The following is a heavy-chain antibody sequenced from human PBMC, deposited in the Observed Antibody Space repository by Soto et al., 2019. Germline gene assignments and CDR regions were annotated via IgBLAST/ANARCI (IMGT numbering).Heavy chain of an antibody. Sequence: SETLSLTCTVSGGSIGSRSHYWGWIRQPPGQGLEWIASIHYSGSTNYNPSLKSRVTISVDTSKNQFSLKLSSVTAADTAVYYCARRGDYYGSGYYGMDVWGQGTTVTVSS. CDR2: IHYSGST. CDR1: GGSIGSRSHY. J-gene: IGHJ6*02. CDR3: ARRGDYYGSGYYGMDV. V-gene: IGHV4-39*07. D-gene: IGHD3-10*01.